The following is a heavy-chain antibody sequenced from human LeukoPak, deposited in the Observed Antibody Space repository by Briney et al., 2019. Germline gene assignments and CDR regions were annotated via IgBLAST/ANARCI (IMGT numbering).Heavy chain of an antibody. Sequence: GASVKVSCKASGYTFTSYYMHWVRQAPGQGLEWMGIINPSGGSTSYAQKFQGRVTMTRDTSTSTVYMELSSLRSEDTAVYYCARQLPPTEGPKGGFNWFDPWGQGTLVTVSS. CDR1: GYTFTSYY. D-gene: IGHD3-16*01. J-gene: IGHJ5*02. CDR3: ARQLPPTEGPKGGFNWFDP. CDR2: INPSGGST. V-gene: IGHV1-46*01.